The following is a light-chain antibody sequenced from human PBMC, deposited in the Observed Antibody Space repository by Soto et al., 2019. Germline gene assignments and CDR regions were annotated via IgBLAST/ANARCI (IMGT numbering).Light chain of an antibody. J-gene: IGKJ1*01. Sequence: EIVTTQSPATLSVSPGERATLSCRASQSVSNNLAWYQQRPGQAPRLLIYGASTRATGVPARFSGSGSGTDFTLTISSLQSEDFVVYYCQQYNAWPPWTFGQGTKVEIK. CDR3: QQYNAWPPWT. CDR1: QSVSNN. CDR2: GAS. V-gene: IGKV3-15*01.